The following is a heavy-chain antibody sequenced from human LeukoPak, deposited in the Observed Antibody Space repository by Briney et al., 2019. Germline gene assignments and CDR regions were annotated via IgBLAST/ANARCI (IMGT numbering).Heavy chain of an antibody. D-gene: IGHD6-6*01. Sequence: SETLSLTCTVSGGSIISSSYYWGWIRQPPGKGLEWIGEINHSGSTNYNPSLKSRVTISVDTSKNQFSLKLSSVTAADTAVYYCARDEQLVSWFDPWGQGTLVTVSS. CDR3: ARDEQLVSWFDP. CDR2: INHSGST. V-gene: IGHV4-39*07. J-gene: IGHJ5*02. CDR1: GGSIISSSYY.